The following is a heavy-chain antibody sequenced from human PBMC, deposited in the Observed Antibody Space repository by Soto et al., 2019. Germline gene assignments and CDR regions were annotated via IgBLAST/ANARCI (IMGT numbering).Heavy chain of an antibody. CDR2: IYYSGST. D-gene: IGHD2-21*02. V-gene: IGHV4-31*03. CDR3: AREPKIVVVTATYFDY. CDR1: GGSISSGGYY. J-gene: IGHJ4*02. Sequence: QVQLQESGPGLVKPSQTLSLTCTVSGGSISSGGYYWSWIRQHPGKGLEWIGYIYYSGSTYYNPSLKSRVTISVDTSKNQFSLKLSSVTAADTAVYYCAREPKIVVVTATYFDYWGQGTLVTVSS.